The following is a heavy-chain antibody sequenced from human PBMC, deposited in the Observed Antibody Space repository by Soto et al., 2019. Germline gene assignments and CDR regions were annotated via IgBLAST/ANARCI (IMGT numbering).Heavy chain of an antibody. D-gene: IGHD6-13*01. CDR1: GYTFTSYG. V-gene: IGHV1-18*01. CDR2: TSAYNGNT. Sequence: ASVKVSCKASGYTFTSYGMCWVRQAPGQGLEWMGWTSAYNGNTNYAQKLQGRVTMTTDTSTSTAYMELRSLRSDDTAVYYCARDIAAAVTGDYWGQGTLVTVSS. J-gene: IGHJ4*02. CDR3: ARDIAAAVTGDY.